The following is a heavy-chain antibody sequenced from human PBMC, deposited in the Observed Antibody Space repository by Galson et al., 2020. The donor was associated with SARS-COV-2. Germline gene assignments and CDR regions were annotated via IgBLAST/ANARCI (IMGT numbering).Heavy chain of an antibody. CDR3: ARMGVAALAGYYDGMDV. D-gene: IGHD6-6*01. Sequence: GGSLRLSRAASGFTFSSYDMHWVRQATGKGLEWVSAIGTAGDTYYPGSVKGRFTISRENAKNSLYLQMNSLRAGDTAVYYCARMGVAALAGYYDGMDVWGQGTTVTV. J-gene: IGHJ6*02. CDR1: GFTFSSYD. V-gene: IGHV3-13*04. CDR2: IGTAGDT.